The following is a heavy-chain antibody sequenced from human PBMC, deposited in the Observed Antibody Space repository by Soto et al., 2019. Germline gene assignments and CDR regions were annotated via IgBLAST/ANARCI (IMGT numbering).Heavy chain of an antibody. D-gene: IGHD3-3*01. Sequence: GGSLRLSCAASGFTFSSYWVSWVRQAPGKGLEWVANIKQDGSEKYYVDTVKGRFTISRDNAKNSLYLQMNSLRAEDTAVYYCARADTIFGVVDDAFDIWGQGTMVTVSS. CDR2: IKQDGSEK. J-gene: IGHJ3*02. CDR1: GFTFSSYW. V-gene: IGHV3-7*01. CDR3: ARADTIFGVVDDAFDI.